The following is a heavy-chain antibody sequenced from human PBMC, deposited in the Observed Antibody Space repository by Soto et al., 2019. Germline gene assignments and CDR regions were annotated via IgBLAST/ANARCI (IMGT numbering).Heavy chain of an antibody. CDR1: GLTLSNYA. CDR2: LSGSGNRT. Sequence: GGPLWLSCEACGLTLSNYAVSWVRQAPGKGLEWFSALSGSGNRTHYAAPVKGRFTLSRDNSKNTIYVQMNSLRAEDTAVYYCAKDFGANSYGPFDYLRQGSLLTASS. D-gene: IGHD5-18*01. CDR3: AKDFGANSYGPFDY. J-gene: IGHJ4*02. V-gene: IGHV3-23*01.